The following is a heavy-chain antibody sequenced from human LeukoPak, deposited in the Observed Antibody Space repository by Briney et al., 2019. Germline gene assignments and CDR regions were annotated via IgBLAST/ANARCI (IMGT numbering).Heavy chain of an antibody. Sequence: ASVKVSCKASGYTFTGYYMHWVRQAPGQGLEWMGWINPNSGGTNYAQKFQGRVTMTRDTSISTAYMELSRLRSDDTAVYYCARGYYYDSSGYYRRYYFDYWGQGTLVTVSS. V-gene: IGHV1-2*02. D-gene: IGHD3-22*01. CDR1: GYTFTGYY. CDR3: ARGYYYDSSGYYRRYYFDY. J-gene: IGHJ4*02. CDR2: INPNSGGT.